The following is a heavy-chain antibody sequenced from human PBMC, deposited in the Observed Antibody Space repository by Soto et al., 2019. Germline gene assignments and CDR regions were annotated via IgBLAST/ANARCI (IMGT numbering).Heavy chain of an antibody. V-gene: IGHV4-31*03. CDR2: IYYSGST. J-gene: IGHJ6*02. CDR1: GGSISSGGYY. Sequence: PSETLSLTCTVSGGSISSGGYYWRWFRQHPGKGLEWIGYIYYSGSTYYNPSLKSRVTISVDTSKNQFSLKLSSVTAADTAVYYCARDRAIVGVEPMSYYYGMDVWGQGTTVTVSS. D-gene: IGHD1-26*01. CDR3: ARDRAIVGVEPMSYYYGMDV.